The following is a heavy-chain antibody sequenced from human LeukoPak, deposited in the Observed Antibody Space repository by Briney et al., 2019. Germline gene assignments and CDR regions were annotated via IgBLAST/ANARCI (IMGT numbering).Heavy chain of an antibody. CDR2: ISAYNGNT. J-gene: IGHJ5*02. CDR1: GYTFTSYG. D-gene: IGHD3-9*01. V-gene: IGHV1-18*01. Sequence: AAVKVSCKASGYTFTSYGISWVRQAPGQGLEWMGWISAYNGNTNYAQKLQGRVTMTTDTSTSTAYMEPRSLRSDDTAVYYCARGLFDWPRSLNWFDPWGQGTLVTVSS. CDR3: ARGLFDWPRSLNWFDP.